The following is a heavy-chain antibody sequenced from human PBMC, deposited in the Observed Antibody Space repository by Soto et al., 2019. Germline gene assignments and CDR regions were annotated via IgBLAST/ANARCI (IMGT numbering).Heavy chain of an antibody. CDR2: IYYSGST. CDR3: ARESADAYRWFDS. CDR1: GGSISSRGYY. V-gene: IGHV4-31*03. D-gene: IGHD6-13*01. Sequence: PSETLSLTCTVSGGSISSRGYYWSWIRQHPGKGLEWIGYIYYSGSTYYSPSLKSRATISLDTSMNQFSLNLTSVTAADTAVYYCARESADAYRWFDSWGQGTLVTVSS. J-gene: IGHJ5*01.